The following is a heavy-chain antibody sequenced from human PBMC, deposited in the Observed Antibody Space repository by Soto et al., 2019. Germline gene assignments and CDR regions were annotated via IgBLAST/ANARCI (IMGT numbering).Heavy chain of an antibody. D-gene: IGHD2-15*01. CDR3: GKILVGPTGHTDADS. CDR2: IDNNGVT. V-gene: IGHV4-39*01. Sequence: SETLSLTCIVSGGSVYSNGHYWGWIRQPPGKGLEWIGSIDNNGVTNYNSSLKSRVTISRDTSKNQFSLRLTSVTAADTAVYYCGKILVGPTGHTDADSWGPGTLVTVSS. J-gene: IGHJ4*02. CDR1: GGSVYSNGHY.